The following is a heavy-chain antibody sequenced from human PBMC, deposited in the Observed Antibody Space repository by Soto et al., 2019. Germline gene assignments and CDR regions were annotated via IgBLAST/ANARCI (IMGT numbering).Heavy chain of an antibody. V-gene: IGHV1-69*13. CDR2: IIPIFGTA. CDR3: ARSAALSSYFDY. D-gene: IGHD2-2*01. J-gene: IGHJ4*02. CDR1: GGTFSSYA. Sequence: GASVKVSCKASGGTFSSYAISWVRQAPGQGLEWMGGIIPIFGTANYAQKFQGRVTITADESTGTAYMELSSLRSEDTAVYYCARSAALSSYFDYWGQGTLVTVS.